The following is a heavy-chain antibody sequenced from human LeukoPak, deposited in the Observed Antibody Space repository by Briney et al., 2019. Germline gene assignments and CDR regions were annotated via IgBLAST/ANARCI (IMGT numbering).Heavy chain of an antibody. J-gene: IGHJ6*03. D-gene: IGHD2-15*01. CDR2: ISSGSNYM. V-gene: IGHV3-21*01. CDR3: ARDGGSSGTGAYYMDV. Sequence: GGSLRLSCVASGVTFSTYSMNWVRQAPGKGLEWVSSISSGSNYMYYADSLKGRFTISRDNAKNSLYLQMNSLRADDTAVYYCARDGGSSGTGAYYMDVWGKGTTVTVSS. CDR1: GVTFSTYS.